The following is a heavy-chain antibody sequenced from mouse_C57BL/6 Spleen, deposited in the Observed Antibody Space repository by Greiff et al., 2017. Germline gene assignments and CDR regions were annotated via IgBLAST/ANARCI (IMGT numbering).Heavy chain of an antibody. CDR1: GFNINDYY. V-gene: IGHV14-1*01. D-gene: IGHD1-1*01. Sequence: EVQLQQSGAELVRPGASVKLSCTASGFNINDYYMHWVKQRPEQGLEWIGRIDPEDGDTEYAPKFQGKATLTADTSSNTAYLQLSSLTSEDTAVYYCATPYYGGCCDVGNWGQGTLVTVSA. J-gene: IGHJ3*01. CDR3: ATPYYGGCCDVGN. CDR2: IDPEDGDT.